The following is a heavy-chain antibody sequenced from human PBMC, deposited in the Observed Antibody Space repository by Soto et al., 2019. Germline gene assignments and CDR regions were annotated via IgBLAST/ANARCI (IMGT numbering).Heavy chain of an antibody. J-gene: IGHJ4*02. D-gene: IGHD2-15*01. CDR2: INYSGGST. Sequence: GGSLRLSCAASGFTFSSYWMSWVRQAPGKGLEWVSGINYSGGSTYYADSVKGRFTISRDNSKSTLYVQMNTLRAEDTAVYYCAKEGDYCSGVSCYFDYWGQGTLVTVSS. V-gene: IGHV3-23*01. CDR3: AKEGDYCSGVSCYFDY. CDR1: GFTFSSYW.